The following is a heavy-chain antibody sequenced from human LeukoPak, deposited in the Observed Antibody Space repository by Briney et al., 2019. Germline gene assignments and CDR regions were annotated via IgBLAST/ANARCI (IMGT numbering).Heavy chain of an antibody. Sequence: ASVKVSCKASGYTFTSYGVSWVRQAPGQGLEWMGWISPYNGNTNYAQKFQGRVTMTTDTATSTAYMELRRLRSDDTAVYYCARDQGIEAADTFDPWGQGTLVTVSS. D-gene: IGHD6-13*01. CDR2: ISPYNGNT. CDR3: ARDQGIEAADTFDP. V-gene: IGHV1-18*01. J-gene: IGHJ5*02. CDR1: GYTFTSYG.